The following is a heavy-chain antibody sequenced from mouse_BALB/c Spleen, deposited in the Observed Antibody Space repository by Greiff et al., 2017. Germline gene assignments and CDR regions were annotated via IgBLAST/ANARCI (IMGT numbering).Heavy chain of an antibody. V-gene: IGHV5-17*02. Sequence: LMESGGGLVQPGGSRKLSCAASGFTFSSFGMHWVRQAPEKGLEWVAYISSGSSTIYYADTVKGRFTISRDNPKNTLFLQMTSLRSEDTAMYYCARGSYDYAMDYWGQGTSVTVSS. CDR1: GFTFSSFG. D-gene: IGHD1-1*02. J-gene: IGHJ4*01. CDR3: ARGSYDYAMDY. CDR2: ISSGSSTI.